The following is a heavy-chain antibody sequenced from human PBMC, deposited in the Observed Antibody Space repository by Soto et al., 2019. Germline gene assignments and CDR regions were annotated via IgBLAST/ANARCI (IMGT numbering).Heavy chain of an antibody. CDR3: ARRTSDDFWSGYHSLGHTGLGDYYYYMDV. V-gene: IGHV3-20*01. CDR1: GFTFDDYG. D-gene: IGHD3-3*01. CDR2: INWNGGST. J-gene: IGHJ6*03. Sequence: GGSLRLSCAASGFTFDDYGMSWVRQAPGKGLEWVSGINWNGGSTGYADSVKGRFTISRDNAKNSLYLQMNSLRAEDTALYHCARRTSDDFWSGYHSLGHTGLGDYYYYMDVWGKGTTVTVSS.